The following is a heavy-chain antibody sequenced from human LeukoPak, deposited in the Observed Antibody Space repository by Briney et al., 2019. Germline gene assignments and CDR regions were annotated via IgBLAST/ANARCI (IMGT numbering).Heavy chain of an antibody. Sequence: GGSLRLSCAASGFTFSNWAITWVRQAPGKGLEWVSSISGDGGGTYYADSVKGRFTISRDNPKNTLYVQMNSLRPEDTAVYFCARDVSQYCTGGSCYSPGDYWGQGTLVTVSS. V-gene: IGHV3-23*01. CDR1: GFTFSNWA. CDR2: ISGDGGGT. D-gene: IGHD2-15*01. CDR3: ARDVSQYCTGGSCYSPGDY. J-gene: IGHJ4*02.